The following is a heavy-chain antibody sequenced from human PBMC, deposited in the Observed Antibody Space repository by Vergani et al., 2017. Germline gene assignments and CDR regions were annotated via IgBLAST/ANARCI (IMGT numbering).Heavy chain of an antibody. CDR3: ARTEFMITFGGVIAI. CDR1: GGTFSSYA. V-gene: IGHV1-69*18. CDR2: IIPIFGTA. J-gene: IGHJ4*02. Sequence: QVQLVQSGAEVKKPGSSVKVSCKASGGTFSSYAISWVRQAPGQGLEWMGRIIPIFGTANYAQKFQGRVTITADESTSTAYMGLSSLRAEDTAVYYCARTEFMITFGGVIAIWGQGTLVTVSS. D-gene: IGHD3-16*02.